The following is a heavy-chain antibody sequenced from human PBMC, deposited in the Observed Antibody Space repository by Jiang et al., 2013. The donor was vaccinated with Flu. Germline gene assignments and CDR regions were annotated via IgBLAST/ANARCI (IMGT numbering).Heavy chain of an antibody. D-gene: IGHD1-14*01. Sequence: LLKPSETLSLTCAVYGGSFSGYYWSWIRQPPGKGLEWIGEINHNGSTNYNPSLKSRVTISVDTSKNQFSLKLSSVTAADTAVYYCARGGVISGIKRWGQGTLVTVSS. CDR1: GGSFSGYY. J-gene: IGHJ4*02. CDR2: INHNGST. CDR3: ARGGVISGIKR. V-gene: IGHV4-34*01.